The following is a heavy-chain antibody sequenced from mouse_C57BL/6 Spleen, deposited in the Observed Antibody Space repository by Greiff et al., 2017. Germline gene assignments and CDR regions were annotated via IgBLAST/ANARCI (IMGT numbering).Heavy chain of an antibody. CDR1: GFTFSDYG. CDR3: ARLGTTVVARYWYFDV. CDR2: ISSGSSTI. D-gene: IGHD1-1*01. V-gene: IGHV5-17*01. Sequence: DVKLVESGGGLVKPGGSLKLSCAASGFTFSDYGMHWVRQAPEKGLEWVAYISSGSSTIYYADTVKGRFTISRDNAKNPLFLQMTSLRSEDTAMYYCARLGTTVVARYWYFDVWGTGTTVTVSS. J-gene: IGHJ1*03.